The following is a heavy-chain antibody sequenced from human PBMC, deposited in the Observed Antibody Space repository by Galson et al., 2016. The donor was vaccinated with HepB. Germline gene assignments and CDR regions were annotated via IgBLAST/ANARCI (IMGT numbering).Heavy chain of an antibody. CDR3: ARWSGSSWFGP. D-gene: IGHD3-3*01. CDR2: IYYGGD. V-gene: IGHV3-33*01. J-gene: IGHJ5*02. CDR1: GFSFSEFG. Sequence: SLRLSCAASGFSFSEFGIHWVRQAPGKGLEWVALIYYGGDKYADSVKGRFTVSRDNSRKTSFLQMNSLRVEDTAVYYCARWSGSSWFGPWGQGTLVTVSS.